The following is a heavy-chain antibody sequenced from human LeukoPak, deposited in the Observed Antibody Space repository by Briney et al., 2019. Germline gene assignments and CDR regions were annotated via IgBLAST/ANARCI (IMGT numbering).Heavy chain of an antibody. Sequence: SETLSLTCTVSGGSIINFYWTWIRQSPGKGLEWIGYIYYSGTTKYSPSLKSRVTISVDTSKNQFSLKLSSVTAADTAVYYCARHGGSYFAYWGQGTLVTVSS. CDR3: ARHGGSYFAY. CDR1: GGSIINFY. V-gene: IGHV4-59*08. J-gene: IGHJ4*02. D-gene: IGHD1-26*01. CDR2: IYYSGTT.